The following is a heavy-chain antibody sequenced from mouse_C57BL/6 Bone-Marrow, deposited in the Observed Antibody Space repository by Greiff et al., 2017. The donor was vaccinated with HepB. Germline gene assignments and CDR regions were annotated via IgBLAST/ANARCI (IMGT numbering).Heavy chain of an antibody. V-gene: IGHV1-18*01. J-gene: IGHJ1*03. CDR3: SRYDGYPYWYFDV. CDR1: GYTFTDYN. Sequence: EVQLQQSGPELVKPGASVKIPCKASGYTFTDYNMDWVKQSHGKSLEWIGDINPNNGGTIYNQKFKGKATLTVDKSSSTAYMELLSLTSEETAVYSCSRYDGYPYWYFDVWGTGTTVTVSS. D-gene: IGHD2-3*01. CDR2: INPNNGGT.